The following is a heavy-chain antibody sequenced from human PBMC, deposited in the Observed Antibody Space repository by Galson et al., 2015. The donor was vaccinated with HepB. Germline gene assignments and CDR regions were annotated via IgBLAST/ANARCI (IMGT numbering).Heavy chain of an antibody. CDR3: AKGNSGSSWG. CDR2: ISGSGGST. D-gene: IGHD6-19*01. J-gene: IGHJ4*02. V-gene: IGHV3-23*01. CDR1: GFTFSSYA. Sequence: SLRLSCAASGFTFSSYAMNWVRQAPGKGLEWVSTISGSGGSTYYADSVKGRFTISRDNSKNTLYLQMNSLKAEDTAVYYCAKGNSGSSWGWGQGTLVTVSS.